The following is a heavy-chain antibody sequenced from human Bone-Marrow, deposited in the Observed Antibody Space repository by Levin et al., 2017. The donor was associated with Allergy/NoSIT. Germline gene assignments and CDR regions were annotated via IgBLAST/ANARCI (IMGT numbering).Heavy chain of an antibody. Sequence: GGSLRLSCAASGFIFSSYGMHWVRQAPGKGLEWVAVIWYDGSKKYYADSVKGRFTISKDNSKNTLYLQMNSLRAEDTAVYYCATHSGGYPGGHLDYWGQGTLVIVSS. V-gene: IGHV3-33*01. J-gene: IGHJ4*02. D-gene: IGHD5-12*01. CDR1: GFIFSSYG. CDR3: ATHSGGYPGGHLDY. CDR2: IWYDGSKK.